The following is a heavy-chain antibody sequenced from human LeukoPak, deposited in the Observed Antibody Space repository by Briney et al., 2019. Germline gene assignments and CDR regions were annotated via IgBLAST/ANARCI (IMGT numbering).Heavy chain of an antibody. V-gene: IGHV4-34*01. CDR2: INHSGST. CDR1: GGSFSGYY. J-gene: IGHJ4*02. CDR3: AAEYGSGSYYKNY. D-gene: IGHD3-10*01. Sequence: SETLSLTCAVYGGSFSGYYWSWIRQPPGKGLEWIGEINHSGSTNYNPSLKSRVTISVDTSKNQFSLKLSSVTAADTAVYYRAAEYGSGSYYKNYWGQGTLVTVSS.